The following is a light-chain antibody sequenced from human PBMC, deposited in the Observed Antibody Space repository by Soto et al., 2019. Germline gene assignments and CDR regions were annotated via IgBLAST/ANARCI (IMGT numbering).Light chain of an antibody. J-gene: IGKJ1*01. CDR2: ATS. Sequence: EIVLTQSPVTLSLSPRERATLACRASQSVSSSYLACYQQKPGQPPRLVMYATSSRDTGIPARFSGSGSGRDFILTIGGLEPEDFAVYYCQQYGSGSWTFGKGTKVDLK. V-gene: IGKV3-20*01. CDR3: QQYGSGSWT. CDR1: QSVSSSY.